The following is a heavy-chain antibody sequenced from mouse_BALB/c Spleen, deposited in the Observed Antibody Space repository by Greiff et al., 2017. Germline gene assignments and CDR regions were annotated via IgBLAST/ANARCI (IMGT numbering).Heavy chain of an antibody. CDR2: IYPGDGDT. D-gene: IGHD1-2*01. Sequence: VQLQQSGAELVRPGSSVKISCKASGYAFSSYWMNWVKQRPGQGLEWIGQIYPGDGDTNYNGKFKGKATLTADKSSSTAYMQLSSLTSEDSAVYFCAVLYYGFFDYWGQGTTLTVSS. V-gene: IGHV1-80*01. CDR3: AVLYYGFFDY. J-gene: IGHJ2*01. CDR1: GYAFSSYW.